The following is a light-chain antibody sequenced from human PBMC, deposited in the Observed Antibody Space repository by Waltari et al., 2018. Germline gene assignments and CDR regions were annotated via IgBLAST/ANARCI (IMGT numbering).Light chain of an antibody. V-gene: IGKV1-5*03. CDR1: QSISTW. CDR3: QQYSGYSGT. J-gene: IGKJ1*01. CDR2: KAS. Sequence: DIQMTQSPSTLSASVGDRVLITCRASQSISTWLAWYQQKPGKAPKLLIYKASSLQSGVPSRFSGSGSGTEFTLTISSLQPDDFATYYCQQYSGYSGTFGQGTKVEIK.